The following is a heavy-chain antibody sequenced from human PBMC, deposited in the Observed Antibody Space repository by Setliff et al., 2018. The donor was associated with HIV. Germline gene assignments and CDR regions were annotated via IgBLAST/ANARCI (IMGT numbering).Heavy chain of an antibody. D-gene: IGHD6-19*01. CDR2: IYHSGST. Sequence: SDTLSLTCTVSGYSISSGYYWGWIRQPPGKGLEWIGSIYHSGSTYYDPSLKSRVTISVDTSKNQFSLKLSSVTAADTAVYYCARRRSSGWYHYFDYWGQGTLVTVSS. J-gene: IGHJ4*02. CDR1: GYSISSGYY. V-gene: IGHV4-38-2*02. CDR3: ARRRSSGWYHYFDY.